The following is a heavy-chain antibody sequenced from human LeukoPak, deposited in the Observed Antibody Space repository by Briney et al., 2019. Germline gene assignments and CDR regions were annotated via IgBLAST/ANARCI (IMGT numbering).Heavy chain of an antibody. CDR3: TCHSGWSGPSE. Sequence: SETLSLTCTVSGGSISSSWWSWVRQPPGKGLEWIGEIFHSGSTNFNPSLKSRVTISVDKSKNHFSLELTSVTAADTAVYYCTCHSGWSGPSEWGQGTLVIVSS. V-gene: IGHV4-4*02. J-gene: IGHJ4*02. CDR2: IFHSGST. D-gene: IGHD6-19*01. CDR1: GGSISSSW.